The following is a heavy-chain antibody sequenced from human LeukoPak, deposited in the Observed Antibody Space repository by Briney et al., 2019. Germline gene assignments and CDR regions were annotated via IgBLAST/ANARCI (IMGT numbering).Heavy chain of an antibody. CDR2: IIPIFGTA. CDR1: GYTFTSYG. CDR3: ARPIAMDAFDI. Sequence: SVKVSCKASGYTFTSYGISWVRQAPGQGLEWMGGIIPIFGTANYAQKFQGRVTITADESTSTAYMELSSLRSEDTAVYYCARPIAMDAFDIWGQGTMVTVSS. V-gene: IGHV1-69*13. D-gene: IGHD2-21*01. J-gene: IGHJ3*02.